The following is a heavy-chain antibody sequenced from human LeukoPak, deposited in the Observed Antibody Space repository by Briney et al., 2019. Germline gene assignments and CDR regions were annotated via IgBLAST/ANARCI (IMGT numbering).Heavy chain of an antibody. J-gene: IGHJ4*02. D-gene: IGHD5-18*01. V-gene: IGHV3-9*01. CDR2: ISWNSGSV. CDR1: GFTFDDYA. Sequence: PGGSLRLSCAASGFTFDDYAMHWVRQAPGKGLEWVSGISWNSGSVGYADSVKGRFTISRDNSKNTLYLQMNSLRAEDTAVYYCAKAIQGTPDDYWGQGTLVTVSS. CDR3: AKAIQGTPDDY.